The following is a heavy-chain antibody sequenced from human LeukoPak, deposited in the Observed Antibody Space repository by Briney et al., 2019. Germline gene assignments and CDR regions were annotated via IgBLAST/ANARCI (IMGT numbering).Heavy chain of an antibody. CDR2: ISSSSSTI. CDR3: ARGGDYRPFDP. V-gene: IGHV3-48*04. CDR1: GFTFSSYS. J-gene: IGHJ5*02. D-gene: IGHD4-11*01. Sequence: HPGGSLRLSCAASGFTFSSYSMNWVRQAPGKGLERVSYISSSSSTIYYADSVKGRFTISRDNAKNSLYLQMNSLRAEDTAVYYCARGGDYRPFDPWGQGTLVTVSS.